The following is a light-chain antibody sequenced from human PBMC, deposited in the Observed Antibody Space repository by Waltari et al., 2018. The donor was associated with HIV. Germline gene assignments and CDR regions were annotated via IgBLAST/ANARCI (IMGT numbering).Light chain of an antibody. CDR2: DDR. CDR3: QLCESTTDVLCA. J-gene: IGLJ1*01. Sequence: SHVLSQPPSVSVAPGKTARITCGGNKLEGNTIHWYQQKPVQAPVMVIHDDRDRPSGIPVRFYGSKSGNTATLIISTVEVADECDYYCQLCESTTDVLCAFGSGTKVTVL. CDR1: KLEGNT. V-gene: IGLV3-21*01.